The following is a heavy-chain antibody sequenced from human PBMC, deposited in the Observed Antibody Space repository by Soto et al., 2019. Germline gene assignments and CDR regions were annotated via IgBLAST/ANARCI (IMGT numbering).Heavy chain of an antibody. Sequence: PAETLSLTCTVSGCSVSSGSYYWSWIRQPPGKGLEWIGYIYYSGSTNYNPSLKSRVTISVDTSKNQFSLKLSSVTAADTAVYYCARDRNYDFWSGSNFNYYYYGMDVWGQGTTVTVSS. CDR1: GCSVSSGSYY. CDR2: IYYSGST. J-gene: IGHJ6*02. V-gene: IGHV4-61*01. D-gene: IGHD3-3*01. CDR3: ARDRNYDFWSGSNFNYYYYGMDV.